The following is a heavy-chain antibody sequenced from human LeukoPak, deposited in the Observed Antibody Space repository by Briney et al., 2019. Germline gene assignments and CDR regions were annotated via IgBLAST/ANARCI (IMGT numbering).Heavy chain of an antibody. V-gene: IGHV3-64*01. CDR2: ISGDGLRT. CDR3: ARSTYHDY. CDR1: GFIFNTYT. D-gene: IGHD2/OR15-2a*01. J-gene: IGHJ4*02. Sequence: PGGSLRLSCAASGFIFNTYTMHWVRQAPGKGLEYVSTISGDGLRTYYANSVKGRFTVSRGNSKNTLYLQMGSLRTEDMAMCYCARSTYHDYWGQGTLVTVSS.